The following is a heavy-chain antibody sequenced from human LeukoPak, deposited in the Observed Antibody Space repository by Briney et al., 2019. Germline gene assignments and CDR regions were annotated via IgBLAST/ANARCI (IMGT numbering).Heavy chain of an antibody. CDR3: ATRGYCSGTSCYAPQP. J-gene: IGHJ5*02. CDR2: ISYDGDNK. V-gene: IGHV3-30-3*01. D-gene: IGHD2-2*01. Sequence: GGSLRLSCEASGFAFSGYGMHWVRQAPGKGLEWLAIISYDGDNKHYADSVKGRFTISRDNSKNTLYLQMNSLRAEDTAVYYCATRGYCSGTSCYAPQPWGQGTLVTVSS. CDR1: GFAFSGYG.